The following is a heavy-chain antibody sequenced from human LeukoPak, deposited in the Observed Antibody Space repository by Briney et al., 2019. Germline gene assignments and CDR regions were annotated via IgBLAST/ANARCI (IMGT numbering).Heavy chain of an antibody. V-gene: IGHV3-21*01. D-gene: IGHD2-2*01. J-gene: IGHJ4*02. CDR1: GFTFSSYS. CDR3: ARDCSSTSCSDRTLDY. CDR2: ISSSSSYI. Sequence: EGSMRLFCAASGFTFSSYSMNWVRQAPGKGLEWVSSISSSSSYIYYADSVKGRFTISRDNAKNSLYLQMNSLRAEDTAVYYCARDCSSTSCSDRTLDYWGQGTLVTVSS.